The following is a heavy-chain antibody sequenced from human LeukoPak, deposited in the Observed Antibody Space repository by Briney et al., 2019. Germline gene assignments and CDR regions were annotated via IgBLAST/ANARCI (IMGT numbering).Heavy chain of an antibody. D-gene: IGHD7-27*01. V-gene: IGHV1-2*02. CDR3: ARGANWGDDEY. CDR2: INPNSGNT. CDR1: GYTFTTYY. Sequence: ASVKVSCKASGYTFTTYYMHWVRQAPGQGLEWMGWINPNSGNTNYGQKFQGRVTMTRDTSTNTAYMELSSLRSDDTAVYVCARGANWGDDEYWGQGALVTVCS. J-gene: IGHJ4*02.